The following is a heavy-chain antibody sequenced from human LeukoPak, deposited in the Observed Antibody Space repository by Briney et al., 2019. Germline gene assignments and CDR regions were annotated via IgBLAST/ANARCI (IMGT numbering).Heavy chain of an antibody. CDR1: GYTFTSYG. CDR3: ARDQQRGRVPDDY. Sequence: ASVKVSCKASGYTFTSYGISWVRQAPGQGLEWVGWISAYNGNTNYAQKLQGRVTMTTDTSTSTAYTELRSLRSDDTAVYYCARDQQRGRVPDDYWGQGTLVTVSS. V-gene: IGHV1-18*01. CDR2: ISAYNGNT. D-gene: IGHD6-25*01. J-gene: IGHJ4*02.